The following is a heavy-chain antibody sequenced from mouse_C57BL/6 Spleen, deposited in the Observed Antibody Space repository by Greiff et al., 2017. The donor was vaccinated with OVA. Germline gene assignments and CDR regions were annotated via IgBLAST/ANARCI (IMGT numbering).Heavy chain of an antibody. D-gene: IGHD2-4*01. J-gene: IGHJ3*01. CDR2: IWGVGST. CDR3: ASSYDYDEGFAY. Sequence: QVQLQQSGPGLVAPSQSLSITCTVSGFSLTSYGVDWVRQSSGKGLEWLGVIWGVGSTNYNSALKSRLSISKDNSKSQVFLKMNSLQTDDTAMYYCASSYDYDEGFAYWGQGTLVTVSA. CDR1: GFSLTSYG. V-gene: IGHV2-6*01.